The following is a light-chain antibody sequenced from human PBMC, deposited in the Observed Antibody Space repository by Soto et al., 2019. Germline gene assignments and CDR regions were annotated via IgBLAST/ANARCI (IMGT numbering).Light chain of an antibody. CDR2: SNN. CDR1: NSNIESNT. Sequence: QSVLTQPPSASETPGQRVTISCSGSNSNIESNTVNWYQQLPGTAPKLLIYSNNQRPSGVPDRFSGSKSGTSASLAISGLQSDDEADYYCAAWDDSLNGHVVFGGGTQLTVL. J-gene: IGLJ2*01. V-gene: IGLV1-44*01. CDR3: AAWDDSLNGHVV.